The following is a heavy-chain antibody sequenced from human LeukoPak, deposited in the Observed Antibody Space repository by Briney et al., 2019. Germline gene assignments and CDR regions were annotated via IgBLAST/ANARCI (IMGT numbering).Heavy chain of an antibody. V-gene: IGHV3-30*02. CDR3: VRNAQFDY. J-gene: IGHJ4*02. CDR1: GFTFSSYG. Sequence: AGGSLRLSCAASGFTFSSYGMHWVRQAPGKGLEGVAFIHYDGSNQYNVDPLKGRFTISRDNSKNTLYLQMNSLRAEDTAVYYCVRNAQFDYWGQGTLVTVSS. CDR2: IHYDGSNQ.